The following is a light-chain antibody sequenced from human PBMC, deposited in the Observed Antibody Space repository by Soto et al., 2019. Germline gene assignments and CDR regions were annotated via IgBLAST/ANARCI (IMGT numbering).Light chain of an antibody. V-gene: IGKV3-20*01. CDR2: GAS. J-gene: IGKJ1*01. CDR1: QSVSSSY. CDR3: QQYGSSPRT. Sequence: EIVLTQSPGTLSLSPGERATLSCRASQSVSSSYLAWYQQKPGQAPSLLIYGASSRDTGIPDRFSGSWSRTDCTLTISRLEPEDFAVYYCQQYGSSPRTFGQGTKVEIK.